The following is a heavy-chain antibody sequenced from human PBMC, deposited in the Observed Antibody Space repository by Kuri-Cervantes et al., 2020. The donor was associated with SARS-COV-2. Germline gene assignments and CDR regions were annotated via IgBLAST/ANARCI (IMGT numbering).Heavy chain of an antibody. CDR2: ISYDGSNK. V-gene: IGHV3-30*18. Sequence: GESLKISCAASGFTFSSYGMHWVRQAPGKGLEWVAVISYDGSNKYYADSVKGRFTISRDNSKNTLYLQMNSLRAEDTAVYYCAKASWFGELLVPSDYWGHGTLVTVSS. J-gene: IGHJ4*01. CDR3: AKASWFGELLVPSDY. D-gene: IGHD3-10*01. CDR1: GFTFSSYG.